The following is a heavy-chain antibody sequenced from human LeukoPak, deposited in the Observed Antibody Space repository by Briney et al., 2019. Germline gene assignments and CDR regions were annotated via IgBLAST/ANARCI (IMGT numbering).Heavy chain of an antibody. J-gene: IGHJ3*02. Sequence: SETLSLTCTVSGGSISNYYWSWIRQAPGKGREWIGYIYSSGTTSYNPSLKSRVTILVDTSKNQFSLKLTSVTAADTAVYYCARHERDASLDHALDIWGRGTMVTVSS. D-gene: IGHD5-24*01. CDR3: ARHERDASLDHALDI. CDR1: GGSISNYY. CDR2: IYSSGTT. V-gene: IGHV4-59*08.